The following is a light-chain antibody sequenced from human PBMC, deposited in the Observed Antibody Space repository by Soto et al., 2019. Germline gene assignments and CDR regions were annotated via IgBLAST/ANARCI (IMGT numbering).Light chain of an antibody. CDR2: EVS. J-gene: IGLJ3*02. V-gene: IGLV2-14*01. CDR3: TSFTTTNIWV. CDR1: SSDIGVYNY. Sequence: QSVLTQPASVSGSPGQSITISCTGTSSDIGVYNYVSWYQQHPGKAPKLVICEVSNRPSGVSSRFSGSKSGNTASLTISGLRAEHEADYYCTSFTTTNIWVFGGGTKVTVL.